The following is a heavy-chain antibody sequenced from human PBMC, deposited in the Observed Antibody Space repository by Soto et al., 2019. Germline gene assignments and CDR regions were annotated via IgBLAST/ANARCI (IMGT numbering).Heavy chain of an antibody. V-gene: IGHV4-39*01. CDR3: ARQTGGFGYYFDY. CDR1: GGSMSSNLYY. CDR2: VYYSGRT. Sequence: QLQLQESGPGLVKPSETLSLTCTVSGGSMSSNLYYWGWVRQPPGKGLEWIGAVYYSGRTWYNPSLNSRVIISVDTLRNQFSLNLRSVTASDTAVYYCARQTGGFGYYFDYWGQGALVTVSS. D-gene: IGHD3-16*01. J-gene: IGHJ4*02.